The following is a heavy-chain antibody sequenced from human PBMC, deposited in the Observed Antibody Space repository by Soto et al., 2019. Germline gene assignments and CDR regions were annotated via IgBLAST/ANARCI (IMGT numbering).Heavy chain of an antibody. CDR2: TYYRSKWLS. CDR3: ARGGLRDFDN. Sequence: SQTLSLTCAVSGDSVSGNRASWNWIRQSPSRGLEFLGRTYYRSKWLSDYAESVKGRISIIPDTSANQFSLQLNSVTPEDSAVHYCARGGLRDFDNWGQGTLVTVSS. V-gene: IGHV6-1*01. D-gene: IGHD3-10*01. CDR1: GDSVSGNRAS. J-gene: IGHJ4*02.